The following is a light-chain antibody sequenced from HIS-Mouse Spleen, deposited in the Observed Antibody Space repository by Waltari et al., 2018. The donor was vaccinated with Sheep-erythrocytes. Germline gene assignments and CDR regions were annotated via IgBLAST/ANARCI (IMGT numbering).Light chain of an antibody. Sequence: QAVLTQPSSLSASPGASASLTCTLRSGINVGTYRIFCSQQKPGSPPQYLLRYKSDSDKHQGSGVPSRFSGSKDASANAGILLISGLQSEDEADYYCMIWHSSAWVFGGGTKLTVL. V-gene: IGLV5-45*03. CDR2: YKSDSDK. CDR1: SGINVGTYR. CDR3: MIWHSSAWV. J-gene: IGLJ3*02.